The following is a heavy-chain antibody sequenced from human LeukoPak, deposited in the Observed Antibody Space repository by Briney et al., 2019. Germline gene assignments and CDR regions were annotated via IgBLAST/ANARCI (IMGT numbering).Heavy chain of an antibody. Sequence: ASVKVSCKASGYTFTSYGISWVRQAPGQGLEWMGWISAYNGNTNYAQKLQGRVTMTTDTSTSTAYMELRSLRSDDTAVYYCARVIIGDFDYYDSSGYFDYWGQGTLVTVSS. CDR1: GYTFTSYG. CDR2: ISAYNGNT. CDR3: ARVIIGDFDYYDSSGYFDY. V-gene: IGHV1-18*01. D-gene: IGHD3-22*01. J-gene: IGHJ4*02.